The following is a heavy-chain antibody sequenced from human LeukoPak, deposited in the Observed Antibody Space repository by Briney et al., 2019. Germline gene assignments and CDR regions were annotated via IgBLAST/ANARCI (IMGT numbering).Heavy chain of an antibody. V-gene: IGHV4-61*02. J-gene: IGHJ4*02. CDR2: IYTSGST. CDR1: GGSISSGSYY. Sequence: SQTLSLTCTVSGGSISSGSYYWSWIRQPAGKGLERIGRIYTSGSTNYNPSLKSRVTISVDTSKNQFSLKLSSVTAADTAVYYCARDLRDDSSGYAWYFDYWGQGTLVTVSS. CDR3: ARDLRDDSSGYAWYFDY. D-gene: IGHD3-22*01.